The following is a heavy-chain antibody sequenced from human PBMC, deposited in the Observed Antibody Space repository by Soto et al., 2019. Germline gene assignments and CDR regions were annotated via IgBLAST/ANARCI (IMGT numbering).Heavy chain of an antibody. Sequence: PGGSLRLSXAASGFTFSDYYMSWIRQAPGKGLEWVSYISSSSSYTNYADSVKGRFTISRDNAKNSLYLQMNSLRAEDTAVYYCARQAAGMKYFDYWGQGTLVTVSS. CDR2: ISSSSSYT. V-gene: IGHV3-11*06. D-gene: IGHD6-13*01. CDR3: ARQAAGMKYFDY. CDR1: GFTFSDYY. J-gene: IGHJ4*02.